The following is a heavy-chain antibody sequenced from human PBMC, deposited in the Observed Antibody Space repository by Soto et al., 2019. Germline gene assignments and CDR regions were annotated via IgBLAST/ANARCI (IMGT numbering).Heavy chain of an antibody. CDR1: GFTFSSYW. CDR2: IKQDGSEK. V-gene: IGHV3-7*01. J-gene: IGHJ4*02. Sequence: PASGFTFSSYWMSWVRQAPGKGLEWVANIKQDGSEKFYVDSAKGRFTISRDNAKNSLYLQMNSLRAEDTAVYYCARGTGAAVAADYWGQGTLVTVSS. CDR3: ARGTGAAVAADY. D-gene: IGHD6-19*01.